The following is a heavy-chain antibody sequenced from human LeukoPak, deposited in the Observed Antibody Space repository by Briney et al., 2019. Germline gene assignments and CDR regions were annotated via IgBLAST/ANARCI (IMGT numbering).Heavy chain of an antibody. CDR3: AREMLSGSLDY. CDR1: GYTFTGYY. Sequence: ASVKVSCKASGYTFTGYYMHWVRQAPGQGLEWMGWINPNSGGTNYAQKFRGRVTMTRDTSISTAYMEPSRLRSDDTAVYYCAREMLSGSLDYWGQGTLVTVSS. CDR2: INPNSGGT. V-gene: IGHV1-2*02. D-gene: IGHD1-26*01. J-gene: IGHJ4*02.